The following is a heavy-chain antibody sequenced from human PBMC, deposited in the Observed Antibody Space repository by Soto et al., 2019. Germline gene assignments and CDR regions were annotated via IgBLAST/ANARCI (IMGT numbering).Heavy chain of an antibody. Sequence: QVQLVESGGGVVQPGRSLRLSCAASGFTFSSYAMHWVRQAPGKGLEWVAVISYDGSNKYYADSVKGRFTISRDNYKHTXXLQVNSLRAEDTAVYYCARDRGYCSGGSCYKWFDPWGQGTLVTVSS. CDR2: ISYDGSNK. J-gene: IGHJ5*02. CDR3: ARDRGYCSGGSCYKWFDP. D-gene: IGHD2-15*01. CDR1: GFTFSSYA. V-gene: IGHV3-30-3*01.